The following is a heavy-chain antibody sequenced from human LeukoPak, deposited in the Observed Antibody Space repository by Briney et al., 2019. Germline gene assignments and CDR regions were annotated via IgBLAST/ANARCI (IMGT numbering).Heavy chain of an antibody. CDR1: GGSISSYY. CDR3: ARFGGLGYCSCGSCYSGYYYYGMDV. CDR2: IYYSGST. J-gene: IGHJ6*02. Sequence: SETLSLTCTVSGGSISSYYWSWIRQPPGKGLEWIGYIYYSGSTNYNPSLKSRVTISVDTSKNQFSLKLSSVTAADTAVYYCARFGGLGYCSCGSCYSGYYYYGMDVWGQGTTVTVSS. V-gene: IGHV4-59*01. D-gene: IGHD2-15*01.